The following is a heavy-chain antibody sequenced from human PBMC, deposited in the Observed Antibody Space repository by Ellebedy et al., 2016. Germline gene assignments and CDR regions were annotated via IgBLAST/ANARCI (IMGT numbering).Heavy chain of an antibody. V-gene: IGHV3-74*01. CDR3: ASGNSHAFDI. D-gene: IGHD4-23*01. CDR2: INSDGSSS. Sequence: GGSLRLSCAASGFTFSSYWMHWVRQAPGKGLVWVSRINSDGSSSSYADSVKGRFTTSRDNAKNTLFLQMNSLRAEDTAVYYCASGNSHAFDIWGKGTMVTVSS. CDR1: GFTFSSYW. J-gene: IGHJ3*02.